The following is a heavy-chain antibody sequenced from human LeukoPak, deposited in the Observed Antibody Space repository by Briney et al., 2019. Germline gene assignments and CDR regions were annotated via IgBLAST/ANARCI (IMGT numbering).Heavy chain of an antibody. D-gene: IGHD2-2*01. CDR1: GFTFSSYA. J-gene: IGHJ4*02. V-gene: IGHV3-23*01. Sequence: GGSLRLSCAASGFTFSSYAMSWVRQAPGKGLEWVSAISGSGGSTYYADSVKGRFTISRDNSKNTLYLQMNSLRAEDTAVYYCAKDRRSVPAAKGSCFDYWGQGTLVTVSS. CDR3: AKDRRSVPAAKGSCFDY. CDR2: ISGSGGST.